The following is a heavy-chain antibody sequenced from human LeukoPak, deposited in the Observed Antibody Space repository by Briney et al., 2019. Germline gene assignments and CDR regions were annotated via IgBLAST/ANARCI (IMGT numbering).Heavy chain of an antibody. CDR2: ISSSGSTI. Sequence: GGSLRLSCTASGFTFSDYYMSWIRQAPGKGLEWVSYISSSGSTIYYADSVKGRFTISRDNAKNSLYLQMNSLRAEDTAVYYCARESGYSSSWREDYWGQGTLVTVSS. CDR3: ARESGYSSSWREDY. CDR1: GFTFSDYY. V-gene: IGHV3-11*01. D-gene: IGHD6-13*01. J-gene: IGHJ4*02.